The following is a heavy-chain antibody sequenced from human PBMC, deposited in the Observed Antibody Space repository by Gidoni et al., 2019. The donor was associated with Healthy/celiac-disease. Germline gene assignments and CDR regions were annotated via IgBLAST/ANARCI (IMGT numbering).Heavy chain of an antibody. Sequence: EVQLVESGGGLVQPGGSLRLSCAASGFPFSSYAMHWVRQAPGKGLEYVSAISSNGGSTYYANSVKGRFTISRDNSKNTLYLQMGSLRAEDMAVYYCARVGWGSGYALDYWGQGTLVTVSS. J-gene: IGHJ4*02. CDR2: ISSNGGST. D-gene: IGHD3-22*01. V-gene: IGHV3-64*01. CDR3: ARVGWGSGYALDY. CDR1: GFPFSSYA.